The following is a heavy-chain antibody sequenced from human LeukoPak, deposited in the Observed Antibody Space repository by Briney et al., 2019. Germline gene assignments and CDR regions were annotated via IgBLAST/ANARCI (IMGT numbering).Heavy chain of an antibody. CDR2: IIPIFGTA. CDR1: GGTFSSYA. J-gene: IGHJ4*02. CDR3: ASTPDITIPVSLVVVPATPFDY. D-gene: IGHD2-2*01. Sequence: ASVKVSCKASGGTFSSYAISWVRQAPGQGLEWMGGIIPIFGTANYAQKFQGRVTITADESTSTAYMELSSLRSEDTAVYYCASTPDITIPVSLVVVPATPFDYWGQGTLVTVSS. V-gene: IGHV1-69*13.